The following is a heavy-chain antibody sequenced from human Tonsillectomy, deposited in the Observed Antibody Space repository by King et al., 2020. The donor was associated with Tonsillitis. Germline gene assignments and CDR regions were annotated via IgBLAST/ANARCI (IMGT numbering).Heavy chain of an antibody. CDR2: ISSSSTYI. D-gene: IGHD1-26*01. CDR1: GFTFGDYY. V-gene: IGHV3-11*05. J-gene: IGHJ4*02. CDR3: ARVSVIVGAYYFDY. Sequence: VQLVQSGGGLVKPGGSLRLSCAASGFTFGDYYMSWIRQAPGKGLEWVLYISSSSTYINYADSVKGRFTISRDNAKKSLYPQMNSLRAEDTAVYYCARVSVIVGAYYFDYWGQGSLVTVSS.